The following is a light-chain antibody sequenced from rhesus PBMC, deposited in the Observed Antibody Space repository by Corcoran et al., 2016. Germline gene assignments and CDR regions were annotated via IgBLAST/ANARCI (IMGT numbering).Light chain of an antibody. J-gene: IGKJ1*01. V-gene: IGKV1-33*02. CDR1: QDISNA. CDR3: PQGDSIPRT. Sequence: DIQMSQSPSSLSASVGDKVTITCRASQDISNALAWYQQKPGKAPNLLIYAPSSFKSGVPSRLSGNRSRVDFTLTISSLQPEDFATYYCPQGDSIPRTFGQGTKVEIK. CDR2: APS.